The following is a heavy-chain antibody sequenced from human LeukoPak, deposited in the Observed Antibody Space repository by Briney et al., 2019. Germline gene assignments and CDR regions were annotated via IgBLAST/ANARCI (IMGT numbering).Heavy chain of an antibody. V-gene: IGHV1-46*01. CDR2: IYPRDGST. J-gene: IGHJ4*02. CDR3: ARDQEGFDY. Sequence: ASVKVSCKASGYTFTSNYIHWVRQGPGQGLEWMGMIYPRDGSTSYAQKFQGRVTVTRDTSTSTVHMELSGLRSEDTAVYYRARDQEGFDYWGQGTLVTVSS. CDR1: GYTFTSNY.